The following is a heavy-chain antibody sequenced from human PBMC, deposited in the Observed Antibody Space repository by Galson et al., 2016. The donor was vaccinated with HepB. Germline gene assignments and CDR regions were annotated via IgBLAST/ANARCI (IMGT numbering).Heavy chain of an antibody. CDR1: GGSINRNSYY. CDR3: VRGSQGDSDLWSGSPLIVYYYGLDV. D-gene: IGHD3-3*01. CDR2: VYYGGAT. V-gene: IGHV4-39*01. Sequence: SETLSLTCTVSGGSINRNSYYWGWIRQPPGKGLESIGTVYYGGATSYSPSLRGRVSISVDRSRNQFSLDLSSVTAADTAVYYCVRGSQGDSDLWSGSPLIVYYYGLDVWGQGTTVTVSS. J-gene: IGHJ6*02.